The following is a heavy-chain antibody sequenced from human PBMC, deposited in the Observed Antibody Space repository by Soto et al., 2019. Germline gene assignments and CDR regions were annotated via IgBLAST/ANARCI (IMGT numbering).Heavy chain of an antibody. J-gene: IGHJ6*02. D-gene: IGHD6-13*01. CDR3: ARELPYTTRIAAAPKYYYYGMDV. Sequence: SVKVSCKASGGTFSSYAISWVRQAPGQGLEWMGGIIPIFGTANYAQKFQGRVTITADKSTSTAYMELSSLRSEDTAVYYCARELPYTTRIAAAPKYYYYGMDVWGQGTTVTVSS. CDR1: GGTFSSYA. CDR2: IIPIFGTA. V-gene: IGHV1-69*06.